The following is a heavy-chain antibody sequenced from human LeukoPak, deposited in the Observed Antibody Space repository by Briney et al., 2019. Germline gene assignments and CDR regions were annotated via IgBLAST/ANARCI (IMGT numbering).Heavy chain of an antibody. CDR2: ISSGSNTI. CDR3: ARHLYPAYDILTGYDAFDI. D-gene: IGHD3-9*01. V-gene: IGHV3-48*01. J-gene: IGHJ3*02. CDR1: GFAFSDYS. Sequence: GGSLRLSCAASGFAFSDYSINWVRQAPGKGLEWISYISSGSNTIYYADSVKGRFTISRDNARNSLYLQMNSLRAEDTAVYYCARHLYPAYDILTGYDAFDIWGQGTMVIVSS.